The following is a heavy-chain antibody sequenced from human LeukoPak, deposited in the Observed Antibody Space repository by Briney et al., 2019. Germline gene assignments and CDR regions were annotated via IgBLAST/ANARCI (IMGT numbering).Heavy chain of an antibody. CDR3: AKDISGSFWSGYPQGVDY. CDR1: GFTFDDYA. Sequence: GRSLRLSCAASGFTFDDYAMHRVRQAPGKGLEWVSGISWNSGSIGYADSVKGRFTISRDNARNSLYLQMNSLRAEDTALYYCAKDISGSFWSGYPQGVDYWGQGTLVTVSS. V-gene: IGHV3-9*01. J-gene: IGHJ4*02. D-gene: IGHD3-3*01. CDR2: ISWNSGSI.